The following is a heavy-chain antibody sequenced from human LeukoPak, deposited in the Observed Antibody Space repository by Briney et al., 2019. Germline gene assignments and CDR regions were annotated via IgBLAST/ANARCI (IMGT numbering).Heavy chain of an antibody. J-gene: IGHJ4*02. CDR2: ISGSGGST. Sequence: PGGSLRLSCAASGFTFSNYAMNLVRQAPGKGLEWVSAISGSGGSTYYADSVKGRFTISRDNSKNTLYLQVNSLRAEDTAVYYCARGLYSSSPWGQGILVTVSS. D-gene: IGHD6-6*01. CDR3: ARGLYSSSP. V-gene: IGHV3-23*01. CDR1: GFTFSNYA.